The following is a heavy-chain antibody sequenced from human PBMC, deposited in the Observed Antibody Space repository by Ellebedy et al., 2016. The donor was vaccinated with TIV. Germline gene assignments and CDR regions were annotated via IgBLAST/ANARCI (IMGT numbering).Heavy chain of an antibody. CDR1: GFTFSSYS. J-gene: IGHJ6*03. CDR2: ISSSSSTI. D-gene: IGHD3-10*01. V-gene: IGHV3-48*02. Sequence: GESLKISXAASGFTFSSYSMNWVRQAPGKGLEWVSYISSSSSTIYYADSVKGRFTISRDNAKNSLYLQMNSLRDEDTAVYYCARAPGGWFGDPYYYMDVWGKGTTVTVSS. CDR3: ARAPGGWFGDPYYYMDV.